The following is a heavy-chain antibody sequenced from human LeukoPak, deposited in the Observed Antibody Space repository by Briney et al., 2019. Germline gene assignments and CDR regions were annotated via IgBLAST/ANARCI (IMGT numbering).Heavy chain of an antibody. CDR1: GFTFSSYG. D-gene: IGHD3-22*01. CDR3: ARDGHSSGYYLDY. CDR2: IWYDGSNK. J-gene: IGHJ4*02. V-gene: IGHV3-33*01. Sequence: SGGSLRLSCAASGFTFSSYGMHWVRQAPGKGLEWVAVIWYDGSNKYYADSVKGRSTISRDNSKNTLYLQMNSLRAEDTAVYYCARDGHSSGYYLDYWGQGTLVTVSS.